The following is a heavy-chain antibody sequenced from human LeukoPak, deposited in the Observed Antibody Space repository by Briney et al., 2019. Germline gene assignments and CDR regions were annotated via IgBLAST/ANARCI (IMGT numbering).Heavy chain of an antibody. J-gene: IGHJ4*02. CDR1: GFTFSSYG. D-gene: IGHD5-18*01. CDR2: IRYDGSNK. Sequence: GGSLRLSCAASGFTFSSYGMHWVRQAPGKGLEWVAFIRYDGSNKYYADSVKGRFTISRDNSKNTLYLQMNSLRAEDTAVYYCAKSPQLWSLYYFDYWGQGTLVTVSS. CDR3: AKSPQLWSLYYFDY. V-gene: IGHV3-30*02.